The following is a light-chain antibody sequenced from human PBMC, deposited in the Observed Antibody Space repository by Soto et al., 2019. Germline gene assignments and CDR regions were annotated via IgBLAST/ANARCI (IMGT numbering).Light chain of an antibody. V-gene: IGKV3-15*01. CDR3: QQYNNWRQT. Sequence: EIVLTLSPGALSLSPEERATLSCRASQSVSSSFLAWYQQKPGQAPRLLIYGASSRATSFPARFSGSGSGTDFTLTISSLQSEDFAVYYCQQYNNWRQTFGQGTNVDIK. J-gene: IGKJ1*01. CDR1: QSVSSS. CDR2: GAS.